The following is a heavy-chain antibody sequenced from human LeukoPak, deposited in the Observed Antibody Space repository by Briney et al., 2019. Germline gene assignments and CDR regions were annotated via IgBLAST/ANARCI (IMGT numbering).Heavy chain of an antibody. CDR2: ISSSGSTI. J-gene: IGHJ4*02. CDR3: ARVRSYYYDSSGYLN. CDR1: GFTFSDYY. V-gene: IGHV3-11*01. D-gene: IGHD3-22*01. Sequence: GGSLRLSCAASGFTFSDYYMSWLRQAPGKGLEWVSYISSSGSTIYYADSVKGRFTISRDNAKNSLYLQMNSLRAEDTAVYYCARVRSYYYDSSGYLNWGQGTLVTVSS.